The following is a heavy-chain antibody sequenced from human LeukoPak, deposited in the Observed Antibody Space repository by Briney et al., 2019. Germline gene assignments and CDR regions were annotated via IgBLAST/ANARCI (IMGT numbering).Heavy chain of an antibody. J-gene: IGHJ4*02. CDR2: ISRSGGSS. D-gene: IGHD6-19*01. CDR3: AKDSSGWYGGFDY. CDR1: GFTFSSYA. Sequence: VGSLRLSCADSGFTFSSYAMSWVRQAPGEGLEWVSAISRSGGSSYYADSARSRVTLSTDNSKNTLYLQMNSLRAEDTAVYYCAKDSSGWYGGFDYWGQGTLVTVSS. V-gene: IGHV3-23*01.